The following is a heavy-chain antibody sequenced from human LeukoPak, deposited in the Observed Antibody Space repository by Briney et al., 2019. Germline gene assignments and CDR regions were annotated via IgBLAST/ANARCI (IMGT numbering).Heavy chain of an antibody. CDR2: ISWSGDRM. CDR3: AKDLGGSATTV. V-gene: IGHV3-9*01. J-gene: IGHJ4*02. CDR1: GFTFEDHV. D-gene: IGHD2-2*01. Sequence: PGRSLRLSCAASGFTFEDHVMHWVRQAPGKGLEWVSSISWSGDRMGYADAVKGRFTISRDNAKNSLFLQMNSLRVEETALYYYAKDLGGSATTVWGQGTLVTVSS.